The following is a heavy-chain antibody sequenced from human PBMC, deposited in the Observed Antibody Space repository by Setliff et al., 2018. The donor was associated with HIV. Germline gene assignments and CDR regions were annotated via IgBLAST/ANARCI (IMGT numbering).Heavy chain of an antibody. CDR3: ARSSTPDTRAYYPDY. Sequence: PGGSLRLSCAASGFTFSSYAMSWVRQPPGKGLEWIGVIYHGGSTNYNSSLKSRVTISVDKSKNQFSLKLTSVTAADTAVYYCARSSTPDTRAYYPDYWGQGTLVTVSS. CDR1: GFTFSSYAM. CDR2: IYHGGST. V-gene: IGHV4-4*02. D-gene: IGHD3-22*01. J-gene: IGHJ4*02.